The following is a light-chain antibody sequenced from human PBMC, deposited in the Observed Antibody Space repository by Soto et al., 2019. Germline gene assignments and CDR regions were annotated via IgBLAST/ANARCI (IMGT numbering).Light chain of an antibody. Sequence: EVVMTQSPGTLSVSPGERATLSCRASQSVSDNLAWYQQKPGQAPRLLIYGASTRATGIPARFSGSGSGTEFTLTINSLQSEDFAVYYCQQYNNWPPITFGQGTRLEIK. J-gene: IGKJ5*01. CDR1: QSVSDN. CDR2: GAS. V-gene: IGKV3-15*01. CDR3: QQYNNWPPIT.